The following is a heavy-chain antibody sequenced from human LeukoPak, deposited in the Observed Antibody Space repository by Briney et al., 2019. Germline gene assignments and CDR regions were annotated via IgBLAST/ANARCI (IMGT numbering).Heavy chain of an antibody. D-gene: IGHD1-14*01. CDR2: ISGSGGST. J-gene: IGHJ6*03. CDR3: AKDKEPHYYYYYYMDV. V-gene: IGHV3-23*01. CDR1: GFTFSSYG. Sequence: GGTLRLSCAASGFTFSSYGMSWVRQAPGKGLEWVSAISGSGGSTYYADSVRGRFTISRDNSKNTLYLQLNSLRAEDTAVYYCAKDKEPHYYYYYYMDVWGKGTTVTISS.